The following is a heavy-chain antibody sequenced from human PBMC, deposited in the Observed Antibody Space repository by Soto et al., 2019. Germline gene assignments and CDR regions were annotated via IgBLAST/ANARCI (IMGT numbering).Heavy chain of an antibody. Sequence: EVQLVESGGSLVQPGRSLRLSCAASGFRFDEYAMHWVRQGPGKGLEWVSSISWNNYDILYADSVKGRFTISRDNAKNSLYLQMNSLRVEDTALYYCARENVAYDSGWHGKDVWGQVTTVTVSS. CDR3: ARENVAYDSGWHGKDV. CDR1: GFRFDEYA. CDR2: ISWNNYDI. J-gene: IGHJ6*02. D-gene: IGHD3-22*01. V-gene: IGHV3-9*01.